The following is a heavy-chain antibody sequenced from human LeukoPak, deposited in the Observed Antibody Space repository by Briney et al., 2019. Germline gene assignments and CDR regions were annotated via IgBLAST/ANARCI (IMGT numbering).Heavy chain of an antibody. J-gene: IGHJ4*02. CDR3: ARGASWAGNFDY. CDR2: ISSSSSYI. CDR1: GFTFSSYS. D-gene: IGHD1-1*01. V-gene: IGHV3-21*01. Sequence: KPGGSLRLSCAASGFTFSSYSMNWVRQAPGKGLEWVSSISSSSSYIYYADSVKGRFTISRDNAKNTLYLQMNSLRAEDTAVYYCARGASWAGNFDYWGQGTLVTVPS.